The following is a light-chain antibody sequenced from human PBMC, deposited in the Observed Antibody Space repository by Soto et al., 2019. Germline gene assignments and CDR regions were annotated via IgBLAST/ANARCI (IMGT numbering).Light chain of an antibody. CDR3: HKYNHAPT. Sequence: DIQMTQSPSSLSASVGARVTITFRASQGISNYLAWYQQKPGKVPELLIYAASTLQSGVPSRFSGSGSGTEFSLTISGLQPEDVATYYCHKYNHAPTFGGGTKVEIK. CDR2: AAS. J-gene: IGKJ4*01. CDR1: QGISNY. V-gene: IGKV1-27*01.